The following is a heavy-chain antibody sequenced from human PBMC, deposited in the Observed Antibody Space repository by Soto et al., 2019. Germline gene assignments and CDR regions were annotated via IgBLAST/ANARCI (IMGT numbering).Heavy chain of an antibody. J-gene: IGHJ4*02. CDR2: IVVGSGNT. CDR1: GFTFTSSA. CDR3: AADRGGQWLRFEYYFDY. V-gene: IGHV1-58*01. D-gene: IGHD5-12*01. Sequence: SVKVSCKASGFTFTSSAVQWVRQARGQRLEWIGWIVVGSGNTNYAQKFQERVTITRDMSTSTAYMELSSLRSEDTAVYYCAADRGGQWLRFEYYFDYWGQGTLVTVSS.